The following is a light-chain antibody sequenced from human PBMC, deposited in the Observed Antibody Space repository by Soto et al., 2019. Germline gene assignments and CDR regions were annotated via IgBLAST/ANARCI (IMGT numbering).Light chain of an antibody. J-gene: IGLJ3*02. CDR1: SGHSTYA. CDR3: QTWGTGIGGT. Sequence: QAVVTQSPSASASLGASVKLTCTLSSGHSTYAIAWHQQQPEKGPRYLMRLNSDGSHNKGDGIPDRFSGSSSGAERYLIISSLQSEDEADYYCQTWGTGIGGTFGGGTKVTVL. CDR2: LNSDGSH. V-gene: IGLV4-69*01.